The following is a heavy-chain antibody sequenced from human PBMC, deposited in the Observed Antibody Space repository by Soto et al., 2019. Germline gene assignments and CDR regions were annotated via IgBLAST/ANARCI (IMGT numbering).Heavy chain of an antibody. CDR1: GYTFTSYG. Sequence: QVQLVQSGAEVKKPGASVKVSCKASGYTFTSYGISWVRQAPGQGLEWMGWISAYNGNTNYAQKLQGRVTMTTDTSTSTAFMELRSLRSGDTAVYYCARDYLKDTAMVLCYWGQGTLVTVSS. V-gene: IGHV1-18*01. CDR3: ARDYLKDTAMVLCY. CDR2: ISAYNGNT. J-gene: IGHJ4*02. D-gene: IGHD5-18*01.